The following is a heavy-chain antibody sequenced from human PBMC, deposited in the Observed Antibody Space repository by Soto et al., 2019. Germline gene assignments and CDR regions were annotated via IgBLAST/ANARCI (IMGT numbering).Heavy chain of an antibody. V-gene: IGHV4-59*12. Sequence: SETLSLTCTVSGGSISSYYWSWIRQPPGKGLEWIGYIYYSGSTYYNPSLKSRVTISVDTSKNQFSLKLSSVTAADTAVYYCARDLSTTSEGFYYYYGMDVWGQGTTVTVSS. CDR3: ARDLSTTSEGFYYYYGMDV. CDR2: IYYSGST. CDR1: GGSISSYY. J-gene: IGHJ6*02. D-gene: IGHD4-17*01.